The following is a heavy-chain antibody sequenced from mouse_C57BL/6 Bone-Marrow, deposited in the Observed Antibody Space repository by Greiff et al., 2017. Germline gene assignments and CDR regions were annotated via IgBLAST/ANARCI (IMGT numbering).Heavy chain of an antibody. Sequence: QVHVKQSGAELVRPGASVKLSCKASGYTFTSYGISWVKQRTGQGLEWIGEIYPRSGNTYYNEKFKGKATLTADKSSSTAYMELRSLTSEDSAVYFCAREGLGRYYFDYWGQGTTLTVSS. D-gene: IGHD4-1*01. J-gene: IGHJ2*01. V-gene: IGHV1-81*01. CDR2: IYPRSGNT. CDR1: GYTFTSYG. CDR3: AREGLGRYYFDY.